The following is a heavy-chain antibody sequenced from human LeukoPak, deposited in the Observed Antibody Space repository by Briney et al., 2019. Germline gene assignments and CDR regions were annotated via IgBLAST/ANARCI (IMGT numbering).Heavy chain of an antibody. J-gene: IGHJ6*02. V-gene: IGHV1-18*01. Sequence: ASVKVSCKASGYTFTSYGISWVRQAPGLGLEWMGWISAYNGNTNYAQKLQGRVTMTTDTSTSTAYMELRSLRSDDTAVYYCARDRPYSSGRGYYYGMDVWGQGTTVTVSS. CDR2: ISAYNGNT. CDR3: ARDRPYSSGRGYYYGMDV. CDR1: GYTFTSYG. D-gene: IGHD6-19*01.